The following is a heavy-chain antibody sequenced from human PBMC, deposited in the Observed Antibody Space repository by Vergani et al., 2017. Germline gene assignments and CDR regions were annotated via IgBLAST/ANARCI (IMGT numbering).Heavy chain of an antibody. Sequence: QLQLQESGPGLVKPSETLSLTCTVSGGSLSSSSYYWGWIRQPPGKGLEWIGSIYYSGSTYYNPSLKSRVTISVDTSKNQFSLKLSSVTAADTAVYYCARRGSYSSYLSENWGQGTLVTVSS. J-gene: IGHJ4*02. CDR2: IYYSGST. V-gene: IGHV4-39*01. CDR3: ARRGSYSSYLSEN. CDR1: GGSLSSSSYY. D-gene: IGHD1-26*01.